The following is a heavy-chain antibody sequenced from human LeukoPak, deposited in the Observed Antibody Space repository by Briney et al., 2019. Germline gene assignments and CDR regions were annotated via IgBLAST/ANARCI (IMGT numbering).Heavy chain of an antibody. J-gene: IGHJ4*02. D-gene: IGHD3-10*01. V-gene: IGHV1-69*06. CDR3: ARSPRKPNGENYFDY. CDR1: GGTFSSYA. Sequence: ASVKVSCKASGGTFSSYAISWVRQAPGQGLEWMGGIIPIFGTANYAQKFQCRVTITADKSTSTAYMELSSLRSEDTAVYYCARSPRKPNGENYFDYWGQGSLVTVSS. CDR2: IIPIFGTA.